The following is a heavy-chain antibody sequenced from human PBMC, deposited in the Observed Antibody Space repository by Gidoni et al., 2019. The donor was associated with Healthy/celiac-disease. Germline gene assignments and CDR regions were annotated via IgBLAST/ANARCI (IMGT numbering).Heavy chain of an antibody. V-gene: IGHV1-8*01. J-gene: IGHJ6*02. Sequence: QVQPVQSGAEVKKPGASVKVACKASGYTFTSYAINWVRPATGQGLGWMGWVNPNSGNTGYAQKFQGRVTMTRNTSISTAYMELSSLRSEDTAVYYCAGGSVSHFLRGMDVWGQGTTVTVSS. CDR2: VNPNSGNT. CDR3: AGGSVSHFLRGMDV. CDR1: GYTFTSYA.